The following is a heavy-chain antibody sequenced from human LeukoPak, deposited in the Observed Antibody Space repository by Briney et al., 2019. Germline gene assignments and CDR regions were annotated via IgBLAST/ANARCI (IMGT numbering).Heavy chain of an antibody. J-gene: IGHJ4*02. CDR3: AKESVRFGELLSGGDYFDY. CDR1: GFTFSSYG. D-gene: IGHD3-10*01. Sequence: GGSLRLSCAASGFTFSSYGMHWVRQAPGKGLEWVAVISYDGSNKYYADSVKGRFTISRDNSKNTLYLQMNSLRAEDTTVYYCAKESVRFGELLSGGDYFDYWGQGTLVTVSS. CDR2: ISYDGSNK. V-gene: IGHV3-30*18.